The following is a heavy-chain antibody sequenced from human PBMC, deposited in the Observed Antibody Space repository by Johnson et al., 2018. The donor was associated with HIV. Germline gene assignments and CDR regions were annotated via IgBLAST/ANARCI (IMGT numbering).Heavy chain of an antibody. Sequence: QVQLVESGGGVVQPGGSLRLSCAASGFTVSSNYMSWIRPAPGKGLEWVSYISSSGSTIYYADSVKGRFTISRDNAKNSLYLQMNILIAEDTAVYYCARAPEVRGVDAFDVWGQGTMVTVSS. J-gene: IGHJ3*01. V-gene: IGHV3-11*04. CDR2: ISSSGSTI. CDR1: GFTVSSNY. D-gene: IGHD3-10*01. CDR3: ARAPEVRGVDAFDV.